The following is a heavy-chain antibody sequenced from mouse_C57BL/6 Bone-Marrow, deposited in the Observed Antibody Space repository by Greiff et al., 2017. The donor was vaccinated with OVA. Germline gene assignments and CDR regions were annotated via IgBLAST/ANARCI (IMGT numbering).Heavy chain of an antibody. Sequence: VQLKQSGTVLARPGASVKMSCKTSGYTFTSYWMHWVKQRPGQGLEWIGAIYPGNSDTSYNQKFKGKAKMTAVTSASTAYMELSSLTNEDSAVYYCTRWMNYDYDVGYYAMDYWGQGTSVTVSS. V-gene: IGHV1-5*01. D-gene: IGHD2-4*01. CDR1: GYTFTSYW. J-gene: IGHJ4*01. CDR3: TRWMNYDYDVGYYAMDY. CDR2: IYPGNSDT.